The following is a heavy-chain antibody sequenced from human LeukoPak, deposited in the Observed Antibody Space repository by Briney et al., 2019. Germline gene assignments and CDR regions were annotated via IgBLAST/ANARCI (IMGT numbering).Heavy chain of an antibody. D-gene: IGHD2-15*01. Sequence: AASVKVSCKASGYTFTSYDINWVRQATGQGLEWMGWMNPNSGNTGYAQKFQGRVTMTRNNSISIAYMELSSLRSEDTAVYYCARGGGYCSGGSCPYYFDYWGQGTLVTVSS. CDR3: ARGGGYCSGGSCPYYFDY. CDR1: GYTFTSYD. V-gene: IGHV1-8*01. J-gene: IGHJ4*02. CDR2: MNPNSGNT.